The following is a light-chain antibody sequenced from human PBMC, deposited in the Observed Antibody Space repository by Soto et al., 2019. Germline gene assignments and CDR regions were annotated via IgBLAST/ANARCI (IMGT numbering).Light chain of an antibody. CDR3: AAWDDNLNGPL. CDR1: NSNIGRYS. J-gene: IGLJ3*02. CDR2: SDD. V-gene: IGLV1-44*01. Sequence: QSALTQPPSLSGTPGQRVTISCSGSNSNIGRYSVNWYQHFPGTAPKILIYSDDERPSGVPDRFSGSKSGTSASLAFSGLQSEDEAEYYCAAWDDNLNGPLFGGGTKVTVL.